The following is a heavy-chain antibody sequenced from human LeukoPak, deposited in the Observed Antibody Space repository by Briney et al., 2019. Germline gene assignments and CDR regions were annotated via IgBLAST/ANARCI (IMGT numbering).Heavy chain of an antibody. CDR3: ARDQYGSGSYYQVPYYYYYGMDV. D-gene: IGHD3-10*01. Sequence: PGGSLRLSCAASGFTFSSNAMHWVRQAPGKGLEWVAVISYDGSNKYYADSVKGRFTISRDNSKNTLYLQMNSLRAEDTAVYYCARDQYGSGSYYQVPYYYYYGMDVWGQGTTVTVSS. CDR1: GFTFSSNA. V-gene: IGHV3-30-3*01. J-gene: IGHJ6*02. CDR2: ISYDGSNK.